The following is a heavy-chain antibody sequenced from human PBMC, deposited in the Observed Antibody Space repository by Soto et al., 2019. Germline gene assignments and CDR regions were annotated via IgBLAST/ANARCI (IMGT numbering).Heavy chain of an antibody. V-gene: IGHV4-59*01. Sequence: SETLSLTCTVSGASISSYYWSWIRQPPGKGLEWVGFIFHSGSTNCNPSIKSRVTFSVDTSKNQFSLKLTSVTAADTAVYYCARDQNGSPHFDYWGQGILVTVSS. CDR2: IFHSGST. CDR1: GASISSYY. D-gene: IGHD1-26*01. CDR3: ARDQNGSPHFDY. J-gene: IGHJ4*02.